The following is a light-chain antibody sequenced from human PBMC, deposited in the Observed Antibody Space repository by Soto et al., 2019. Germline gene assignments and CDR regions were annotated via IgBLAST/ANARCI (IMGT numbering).Light chain of an antibody. Sequence: EMVMTQSPATLSVSPGERATLSCRASQSVSTNLAWYQNKPGQPPRLLFYGASTRATGIPARFSGSSSGTEFTLTIGSLQSADFAVYYCQQYYNWPPMYTFGQGTKLEIK. CDR3: QQYYNWPPMYT. CDR1: QSVSTN. V-gene: IGKV3-15*01. CDR2: GAS. J-gene: IGKJ2*01.